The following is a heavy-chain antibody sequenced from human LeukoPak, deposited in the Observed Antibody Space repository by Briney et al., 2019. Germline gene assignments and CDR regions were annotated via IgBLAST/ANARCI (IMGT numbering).Heavy chain of an antibody. J-gene: IGHJ4*02. V-gene: IGHV3-15*01. Sequence: GGSLRLSCAASGFSFSNAWMTWVRQAPGKGLEWVGHIKSKADGGTTDYAAPVKGRFTISRHDSQNTLFLQMNSLKTEDTAVYYCTGGSYAIFDQWGQGTPVTVSS. CDR2: IKSKADGGTT. D-gene: IGHD3-3*01. CDR1: GFSFSNAW. CDR3: TGGSYAIFDQ.